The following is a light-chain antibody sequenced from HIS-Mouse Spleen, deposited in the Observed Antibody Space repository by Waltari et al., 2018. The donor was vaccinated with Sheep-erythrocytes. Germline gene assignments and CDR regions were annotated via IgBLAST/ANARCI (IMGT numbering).Light chain of an antibody. J-gene: IGKJ4*01. CDR3: QQYYSTLT. V-gene: IGKV4-1*01. Sequence: DIVMTQSPDSLAVSLGERATINCKSSQSVLYSSNNKNYLAWYQQKPGQPPKRLIYWASTRESGVPDRFSGSGSGTDFTLTISSLQAEDVAVYYGQQYYSTLTFGGGTKVEIK. CDR1: QSVLYSSNNKNY. CDR2: WAS.